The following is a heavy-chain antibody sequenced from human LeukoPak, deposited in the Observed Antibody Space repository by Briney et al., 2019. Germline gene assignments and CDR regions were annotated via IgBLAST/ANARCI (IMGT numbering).Heavy chain of an antibody. J-gene: IGHJ4*02. CDR1: GFTFSSYS. V-gene: IGHV3-48*02. Sequence: GGSLRLSCAASGFTFSSYSMNWVRQAPGKGLEWVSYISSGSSTIYYADSVKGRFTISRDNAKNSLYLQMNSLRDEDTAVYYCARSRLDSSGYYLDYWGQGTLVTVSS. CDR2: ISSGSSTI. CDR3: ARSRLDSSGYYLDY. D-gene: IGHD3-22*01.